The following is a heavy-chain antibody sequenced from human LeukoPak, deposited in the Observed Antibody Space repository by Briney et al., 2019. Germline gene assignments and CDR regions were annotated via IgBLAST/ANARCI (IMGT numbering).Heavy chain of an antibody. CDR2: INMDGSSA. Sequence: GGSLRLSCAASRFTFGSYYMHWVRQAPGKGLVWVSRINMDGSSASYADPVKGRFTISRDNAKNTLYLQMNGLRLEDTAVYYCASPTGYCSGGSCRRAHYYYGMDVWGQGTTVTVSS. J-gene: IGHJ6*02. V-gene: IGHV3-74*01. CDR1: RFTFGSYY. CDR3: ASPTGYCSGGSCRRAHYYYGMDV. D-gene: IGHD2-15*01.